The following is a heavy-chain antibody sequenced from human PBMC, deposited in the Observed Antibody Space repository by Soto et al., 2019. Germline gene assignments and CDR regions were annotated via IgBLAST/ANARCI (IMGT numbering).Heavy chain of an antibody. D-gene: IGHD3-16*01. V-gene: IGHV4-34*02. CDR1: GGSFNDYY. J-gene: IGHJ6*02. CDR2: IYHSGNT. Sequence: QVQLQQWGAGLLKPSETLSLTCAVNGGSFNDYYWAWIRQPPGKGLEWNGEIYHSGNTYYNPSLESRVIMSVDTSKKQFSLRLNSVTAADTAMYYCARVRRGFNRESWSYWYNGMDVWGQGTRVTVS. CDR3: ARVRRGFNRESWSYWYNGMDV.